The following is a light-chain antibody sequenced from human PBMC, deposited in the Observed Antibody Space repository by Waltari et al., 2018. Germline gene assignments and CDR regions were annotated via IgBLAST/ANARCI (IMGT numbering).Light chain of an antibody. CDR2: ATS. CDR1: DSISNY. J-gene: IGKJ3*01. V-gene: IGKV1-39*01. Sequence: DVQLTQSPSSLSASVGDRVTITCRTRDSISNYLNWYQHKPGRAPKLLIYATSSLQSGVPSRFSGSGSGTEFTLTITSLQPEDFASYYCQQSFNTPFTFGPGTKVDIK. CDR3: QQSFNTPFT.